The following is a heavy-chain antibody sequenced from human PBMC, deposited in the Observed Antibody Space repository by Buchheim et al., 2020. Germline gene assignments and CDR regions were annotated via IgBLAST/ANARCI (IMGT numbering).Heavy chain of an antibody. D-gene: IGHD3-22*01. CDR2: ISYDGSNK. V-gene: IGHV3-30*18. CDR3: AKDQGVVVVSPPGY. CDR1: GFTFSSYG. J-gene: IGHJ4*02. Sequence: QVQLVESGGGVVQPGRSLRLSCAASGFTFSSYGMHWVRQAPGKGLEWVAVISYDGSNKYYADSVKGRFTISRDNSKNKLYLQMNSLRAEDTAVYYCAKDQGVVVVSPPGYWGQGTL.